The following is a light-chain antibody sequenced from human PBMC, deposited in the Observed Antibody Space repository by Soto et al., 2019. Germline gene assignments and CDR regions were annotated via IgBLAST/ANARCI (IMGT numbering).Light chain of an antibody. V-gene: IGLV2-14*03. CDR1: SSDIGAYNF. CDR3: TSRTTSTTMI. J-gene: IGLJ2*01. CDR2: DVN. Sequence: QSALTQPASVSGSPGQSITISCPGTSSDIGAYNFVSWYQQHPGKAPKLMLYDVNIRPSGVSNRFSGFKSGNTASLTISGPQAEDEADYYCTSRTTSTTMIFGGGTKVTVL.